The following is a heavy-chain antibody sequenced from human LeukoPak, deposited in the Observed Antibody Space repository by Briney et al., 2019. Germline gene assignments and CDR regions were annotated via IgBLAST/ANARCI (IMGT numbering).Heavy chain of an antibody. J-gene: IGHJ4*02. CDR3: AKDFSSWYTLIHYDY. CDR1: GFTFSSYA. D-gene: IGHD6-13*01. CDR2: ISGSGGST. Sequence: PGGSLRLSCAASGFTFSSYAMSWVRQAPGKGLEWVSAISGSGGSTYYADSVKGRFTISRDNSKNTLYLQMNSLRAEDTAVYYCAKDFSSWYTLIHYDYWGQGTLVTVSS. V-gene: IGHV3-23*01.